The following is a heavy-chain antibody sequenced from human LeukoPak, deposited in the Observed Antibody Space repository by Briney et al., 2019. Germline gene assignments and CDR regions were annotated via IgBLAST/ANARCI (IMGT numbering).Heavy chain of an antibody. D-gene: IGHD3-10*01. V-gene: IGHV3-30-3*01. Sequence: GRSLRLSCAASGFTFSSYAMHWVRQAPGKGLEWVAVISYDGSNKYYADSVKGRFTISRDNSKNTLYLQMNSLRAEDTAVYYCACLMSMVRGVMGHDIWGQGTMVTVSS. J-gene: IGHJ3*02. CDR2: ISYDGSNK. CDR1: GFTFSSYA. CDR3: ACLMSMVRGVMGHDI.